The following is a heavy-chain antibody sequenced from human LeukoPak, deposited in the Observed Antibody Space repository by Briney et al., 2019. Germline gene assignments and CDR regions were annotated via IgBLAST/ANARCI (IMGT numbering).Heavy chain of an antibody. CDR1: GYTFTSYY. J-gene: IGHJ3*02. CDR2: INPSGGST. Sequence: ASVKVSCKASGYTFTSYYMHWVRQAPGQGLEWMGIINPSGGSTSYAQKFQGRVTMTRDMSTSTVYMELSSLRSEDTAVYYCARASYYYDSRYAFDIWGQGTMVTVSS. V-gene: IGHV1-46*01. CDR3: ARASYYYDSRYAFDI. D-gene: IGHD3-22*01.